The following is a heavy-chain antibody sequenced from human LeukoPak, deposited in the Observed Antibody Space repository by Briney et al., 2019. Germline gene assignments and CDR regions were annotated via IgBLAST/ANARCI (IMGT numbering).Heavy chain of an antibody. CDR2: IRSKAYGGTT. D-gene: IGHD3-10*01. J-gene: IGHJ4*02. CDR3: TSNLWFGELFPNFDY. Sequence: GGSLRLSCAASGFTFSSYAVSWVRQAPGKGLEWVGFIRSKAYGGTTEYAASVKGRFTISRDDSKSIAYLQMNSLKTEDTAVYYCTSNLWFGELFPNFDYWGQGTLVTVSS. V-gene: IGHV3-49*04. CDR1: GFTFSSYA.